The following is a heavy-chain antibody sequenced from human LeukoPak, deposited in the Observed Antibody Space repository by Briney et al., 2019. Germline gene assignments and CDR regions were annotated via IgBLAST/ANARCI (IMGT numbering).Heavy chain of an antibody. D-gene: IGHD3-10*01. CDR1: GGSLSGYY. V-gene: IGHV4-34*01. CDR3: ARSYYYGSGPYYYGMDV. Sequence: SETLSLTCAVYGGSLSGYYWSWIRQPPGKGLEWIGEINHSGSTNYNPSLKSRVTISVDTSKNQFSLKLSSVTAADTAVYYCARSYYYGSGPYYYGMDVWGKGTTVTVSS. J-gene: IGHJ6*04. CDR2: INHSGST.